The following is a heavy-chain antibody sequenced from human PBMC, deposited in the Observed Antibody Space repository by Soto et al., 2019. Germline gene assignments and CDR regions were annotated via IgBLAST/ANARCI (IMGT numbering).Heavy chain of an antibody. D-gene: IGHD5-18*01. Sequence: GESLKISCKGSGFSFTTYWIAWVRQMPGKGPEWMGMIYPGDSDTRYSPSFRGLVTISVDKSISTAYLQWRSLKTSDTAMYYCARNGEQLLHFDLWGQGTLVTVSS. CDR2: IYPGDSDT. J-gene: IGHJ4*02. CDR1: GFSFTTYW. V-gene: IGHV5-51*01. CDR3: ARNGEQLLHFDL.